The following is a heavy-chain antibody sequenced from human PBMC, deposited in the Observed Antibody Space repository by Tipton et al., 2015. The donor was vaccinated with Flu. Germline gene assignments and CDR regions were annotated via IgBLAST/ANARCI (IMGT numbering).Heavy chain of an antibody. Sequence: TLSLTCAVYGGSFSGYYWSWIRQPPGKGLEWIGEINHSGSTYYSPSLKSRVTISADTSNNQFSLRLSSVTAADTPMYYCTRSLRNSSGSPGYWGQGTLVTVSS. CDR1: GGSFSGYY. D-gene: IGHD3-22*01. CDR2: INHSGST. J-gene: IGHJ4*02. V-gene: IGHV4-34*01. CDR3: TRSLRNSSGSPGY.